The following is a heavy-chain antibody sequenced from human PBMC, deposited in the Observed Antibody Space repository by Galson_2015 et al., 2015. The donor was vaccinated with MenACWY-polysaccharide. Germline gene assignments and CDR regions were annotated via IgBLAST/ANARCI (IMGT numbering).Heavy chain of an antibody. CDR1: GFTFSNAW. D-gene: IGHD2-2*02. CDR2: RSNSAGGTA. V-gene: IGHV3-15*01. Sequence: SLRLSCAASGFTFSNAWMSWVRQAPGKGLEWVGRRSNSAGGTADYAAPVKGKFTISRDDSKNTLYLQMNSPKTEDTALYYCTTGAGSYTLWTGGAFDIWGQGTMVTVSS. CDR3: TTGAGSYTLWTGGAFDI. J-gene: IGHJ3*02.